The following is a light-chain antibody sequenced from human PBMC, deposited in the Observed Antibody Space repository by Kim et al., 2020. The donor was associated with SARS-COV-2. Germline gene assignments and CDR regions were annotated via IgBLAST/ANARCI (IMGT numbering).Light chain of an antibody. CDR1: QSLRYSNGCTF. Sequence: PSSISGGAGQSLRYSNGCTFFDSYLQRPGQSPQLLIYLTSNRASSVPDRLSGSGASSEFTLKISRVEAEDVEISYCMRAVHTPITWDRGKRLEIK. V-gene: IGKV2-28*01. J-gene: IGKJ5*01. CDR3: MRAVHTPIT. CDR2: LTS.